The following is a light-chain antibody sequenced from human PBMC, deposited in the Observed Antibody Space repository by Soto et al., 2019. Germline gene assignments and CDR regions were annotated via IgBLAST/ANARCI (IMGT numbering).Light chain of an antibody. CDR1: SSNIGAGYD. CDR3: QSYDSSLSGSKVV. Sequence: QSVLTQPPSVSGAPGQRATISCTGSSSNIGAGYDVHWYQQLPGTAPKLLIYGNSNRPSGVPDRFSGSKSGTSASLAITGLQAEDEADYDCQSYDSSLSGSKVVFGGGTKLTVL. J-gene: IGLJ2*01. CDR2: GNS. V-gene: IGLV1-40*01.